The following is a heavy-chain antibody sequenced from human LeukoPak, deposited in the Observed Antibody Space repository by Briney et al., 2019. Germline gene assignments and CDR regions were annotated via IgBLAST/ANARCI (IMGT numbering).Heavy chain of an antibody. J-gene: IGHJ4*02. CDR3: ARDGSRSWYIY. V-gene: IGHV4-30-2*01. CDR2: IYHSGST. Sequence: SETLSLTCAVSGGSISSGGYSWSWIRQPPGKGLEWIGYIYHSGSTYYNPPLKSRVTISVDRSKNQFSLKLSSVTAADTAVYYCARDGSRSWYIYWGQGTLVTVSP. CDR1: GGSISSGGYS. D-gene: IGHD6-13*01.